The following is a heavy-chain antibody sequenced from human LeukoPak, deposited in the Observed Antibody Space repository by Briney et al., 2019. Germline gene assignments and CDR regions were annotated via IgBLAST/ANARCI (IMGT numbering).Heavy chain of an antibody. CDR3: ARWVMEIVVVITRNYGAFDI. CDR2: IYPGDSDT. J-gene: IGHJ3*02. Sequence: GESLKISCKGSGYSFTSYWIGWVRQMPGKGLEWMGIIYPGDSDTRYSPSFQGQVTISADKSISTAYLQWSSLKASDTAMYYCARWVMEIVVVITRNYGAFDIWGQGTMVTVSS. D-gene: IGHD3-22*01. CDR1: GYSFTSYW. V-gene: IGHV5-51*01.